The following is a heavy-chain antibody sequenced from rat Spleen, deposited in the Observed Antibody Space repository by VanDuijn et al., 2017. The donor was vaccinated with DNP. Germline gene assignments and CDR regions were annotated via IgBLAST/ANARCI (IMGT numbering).Heavy chain of an antibody. CDR1: GFTFSDYN. CDR2: ISYDGSNT. D-gene: IGHD3-1*01. CDR3: ARWKAPMDA. Sequence: EVQLVESDGGLVQPGRSLKLSCAASGFTFSDYNMAWVRQAPTKGLEWVATISYDGSNTYYRDSVKGRFTISRDNAKSTLYLQMDSLRSEDTAAYYCARWKAPMDAWGQGASVTVSS. J-gene: IGHJ4*01. V-gene: IGHV5-7*01.